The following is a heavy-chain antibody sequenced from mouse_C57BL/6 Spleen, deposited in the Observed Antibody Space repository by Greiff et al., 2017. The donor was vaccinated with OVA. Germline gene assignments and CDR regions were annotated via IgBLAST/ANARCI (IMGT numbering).Heavy chain of an antibody. CDR3: ARERAITTVVARYFDY. J-gene: IGHJ2*01. CDR2: IDPSDSYT. D-gene: IGHD1-1*01. Sequence: QVQLQQPGAELVMPGASVKLSCKASGYTFTSYWMHWVKQRPGQGLEWIGEIDPSDSYTNYNQKFKGKSTLTVDKSSSTAYMQLISLTSEDSAVYYCARERAITTVVARYFDYWGQGTTLTVSS. V-gene: IGHV1-69*01. CDR1: GYTFTSYW.